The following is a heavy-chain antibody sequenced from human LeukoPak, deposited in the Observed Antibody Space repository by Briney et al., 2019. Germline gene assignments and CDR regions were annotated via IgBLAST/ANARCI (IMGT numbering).Heavy chain of an antibody. J-gene: IGHJ4*02. D-gene: IGHD1-7*01. CDR3: AKGLELWGYYFDY. Sequence: PGGSLRLSCAASGFTFSSFAMGWVRQAPGKGLEWVSAISGSGGSTYYADSVKGRFTISRDNSKNTLYLQMNSLRAEDTAVYYCAKGLELWGYYFDYWGQGTLVTVSS. CDR1: GFTFSSFA. V-gene: IGHV3-23*01. CDR2: ISGSGGST.